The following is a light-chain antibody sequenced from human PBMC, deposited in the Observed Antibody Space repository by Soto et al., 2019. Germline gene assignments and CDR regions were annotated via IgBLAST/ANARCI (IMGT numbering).Light chain of an antibody. CDR3: QQYYSYPRT. Sequence: DIELTQSPSSLAASVGDRVTITCRASQSINTYLNWYQQKGGKAPKLLIHGASSLQSGVPLRFSASGSGTDFSLTIISLQPEDFATYYCQQYYSYPRTFGQGTKVDIK. V-gene: IGKV1-39*01. CDR1: QSINTY. CDR2: GAS. J-gene: IGKJ1*01.